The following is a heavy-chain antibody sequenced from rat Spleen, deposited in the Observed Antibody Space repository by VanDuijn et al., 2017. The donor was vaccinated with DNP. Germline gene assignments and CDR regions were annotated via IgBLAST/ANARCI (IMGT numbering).Heavy chain of an antibody. D-gene: IGHD1-5*01. V-gene: IGHV2-30*01. Sequence: QVQLKESGPGLVQPSQTLSLTCTVSGFSLTTYNVHWVRQPSGKGLEWLGIIWPAGSADYNSALKSRLNISRDTSKNQVFLKMNSLQTEDTATYYCARDLGRYNFYDMDAWGQGTSVTVSS. J-gene: IGHJ4*01. CDR2: IWPAGSA. CDR3: ARDLGRYNFYDMDA. CDR1: GFSLTTYN.